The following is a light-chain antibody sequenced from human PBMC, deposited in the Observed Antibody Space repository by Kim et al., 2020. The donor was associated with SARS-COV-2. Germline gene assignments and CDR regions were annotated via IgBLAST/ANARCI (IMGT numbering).Light chain of an antibody. J-gene: IGLJ3*02. Sequence: VTISCTGSSSNIGAGYDVHWYQQLPGAAPKLLIFGNNNRPSGVPDRFSGSKSGTSASLAITGLQAEDEADYCCQSYDSSLSGSRVFGGGTQLTVL. CDR1: SSNIGAGYD. CDR2: GNN. CDR3: QSYDSSLSGSRV. V-gene: IGLV1-40*01.